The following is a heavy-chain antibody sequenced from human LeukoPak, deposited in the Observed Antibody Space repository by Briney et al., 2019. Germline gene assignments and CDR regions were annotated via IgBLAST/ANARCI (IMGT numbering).Heavy chain of an antibody. CDR3: ARRLGRKFGERFYYYHYMDV. D-gene: IGHD3-10*01. CDR1: GFTFSSYA. Sequence: PRGSLRLSCAASGFTFSSYAMSWIRQSPGKGLEWIGEINHRGSTKHNPSLKSRVTISVDTSKNQFSLKLSSVTAADTAVYYCARRLGRKFGERFYYYHYMDVWGKGTTVTISS. CDR2: INHRGST. V-gene: IGHV4-34*01. J-gene: IGHJ6*03.